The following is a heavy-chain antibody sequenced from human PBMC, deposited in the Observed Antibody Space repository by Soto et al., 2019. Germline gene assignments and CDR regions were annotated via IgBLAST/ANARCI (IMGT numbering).Heavy chain of an antibody. CDR2: ISFDGSNK. CDR1: GFTFSSYD. CDR3: AKAFCAADCNWFDP. J-gene: IGHJ5*02. Sequence: GESLKISCAASGFTFSSYDMHWVRQAPGKGLEWVAVISFDGSNKYYADSVKGRFTISRDNSKNTLYLQMNSLRAEDTAVYYCAKAFCAADCNWFDPWGQGTLVTVSS. V-gene: IGHV3-30*18. D-gene: IGHD2-21*02.